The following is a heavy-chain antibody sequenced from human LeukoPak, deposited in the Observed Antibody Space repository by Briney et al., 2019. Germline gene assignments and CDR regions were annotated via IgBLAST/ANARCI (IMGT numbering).Heavy chain of an antibody. D-gene: IGHD3-3*01. V-gene: IGHV1-69*05. J-gene: IGHJ5*02. CDR1: GGTFSSYA. CDR3: ARATYYDFWSGYYPNWFDP. Sequence: GASVKVSCKASGGTFSSYAISWVRQAPGQGLEWMGGIIPIFGTANYAQKFQGRVTITTDESTSTAYMELSRLRSDDTAVYYCARATYYDFWSGYYPNWFDPWGQGTLVTVSS. CDR2: IIPIFGTA.